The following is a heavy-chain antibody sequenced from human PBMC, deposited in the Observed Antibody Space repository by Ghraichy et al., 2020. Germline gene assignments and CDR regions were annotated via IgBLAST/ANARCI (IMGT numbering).Heavy chain of an antibody. J-gene: IGHJ4*02. CDR3: ARVGHSVSRY. CDR1: NGSLSGYF. V-gene: IGHV4-34*01. CDR2: INHSGAT. Sequence: SQTLSLTCGVYNGSLSGYFWSWIRQTPERRLEWIGEINHSGATNYNPSLKSRVTMSVDMSKKQFSLKMTSMTAADTAVYYCARVGHSVSRYWGQGIMVTVSS. D-gene: IGHD5/OR15-5a*01.